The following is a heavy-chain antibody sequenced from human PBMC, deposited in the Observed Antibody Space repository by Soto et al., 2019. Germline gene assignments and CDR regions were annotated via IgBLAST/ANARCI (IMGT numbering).Heavy chain of an antibody. D-gene: IGHD1-26*01. CDR3: ATQEVGGSYVYSFDP. CDR2: IYYSGST. CDR1: GGSITSSSYY. V-gene: IGHV4-39*01. J-gene: IGHJ5*02. Sequence: QLHLRESGPGLVKPSETLSLTCTVSGGSITSSSYYWGWIRQPPGKGLEWIGSIYYSGSTYYNPSIKSGVTISVDTPKNQCPLKLSSVTAADTAVYYCATQEVGGSYVYSFDPWGQGTLVTVSS.